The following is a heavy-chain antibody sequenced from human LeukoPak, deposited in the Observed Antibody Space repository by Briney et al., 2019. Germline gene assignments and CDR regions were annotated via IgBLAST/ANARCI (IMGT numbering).Heavy chain of an antibody. Sequence: GESLKISCKGSGYSFTSYWIGWVRQMPGKGLEGMGIIYPGDSDTRYSPSFQGQVTISADKSISTAYLQWSSLKASDTAMYYCARTAAAGTGYYYYGMDVWGQGTTVTVSS. V-gene: IGHV5-51*01. J-gene: IGHJ6*02. CDR2: IYPGDSDT. CDR1: GYSFTSYW. D-gene: IGHD6-13*01. CDR3: ARTAAAGTGYYYYGMDV.